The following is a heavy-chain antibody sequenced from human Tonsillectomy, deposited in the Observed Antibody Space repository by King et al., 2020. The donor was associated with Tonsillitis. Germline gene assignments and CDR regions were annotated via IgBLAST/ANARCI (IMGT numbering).Heavy chain of an antibody. D-gene: IGHD2-2*01. Sequence: VQLVESGAEVKKPGASVKVSCKASGYTFTAYYIHWVRQAPGQGLELMGWINPDSGGTNYAQNFQCRVTMTRDTSMSTAYMELTRLRSDDTAVYYCARDAVGCSGTRCPLAYWGQGTLVTVSS. J-gene: IGHJ4*02. V-gene: IGHV1-2*02. CDR2: INPDSGGT. CDR1: GYTFTAYY. CDR3: ARDAVGCSGTRCPLAY.